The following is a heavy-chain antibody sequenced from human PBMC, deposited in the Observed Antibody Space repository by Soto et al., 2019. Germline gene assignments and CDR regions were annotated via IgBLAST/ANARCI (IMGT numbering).Heavy chain of an antibody. J-gene: IGHJ6*02. CDR3: ARRIPFGYGMDV. CDR2: ITSNGGNT. Sequence: GGSLRLSCAASRFTFSSYAMHWVRQAPGKGLEYVSVITSNGGNTDYASSVKGRFTISRDNSKNTLYLQMGSLRAEDMAVYYCARRIPFGYGMDVWGQGTTVTVSS. CDR1: RFTFSSYA. D-gene: IGHD2-21*01. V-gene: IGHV3-64*01.